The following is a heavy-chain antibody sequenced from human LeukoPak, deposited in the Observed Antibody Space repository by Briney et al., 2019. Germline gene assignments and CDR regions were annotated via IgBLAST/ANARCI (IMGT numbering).Heavy chain of an antibody. V-gene: IGHV4-59*01. CDR1: GGSISTYY. CDR3: ASGYSGYDFAFDI. J-gene: IGHJ3*02. Sequence: SETLSLTCTVSGGSISTYYWSWIRQPPGKGLEWIGYIYHSGSTKYNPSLKSRVTISVDTSKNQFSLKLSSVTAADTAVYYCASGYSGYDFAFDIWGQGTMVTVSS. D-gene: IGHD5-12*01. CDR2: IYHSGST.